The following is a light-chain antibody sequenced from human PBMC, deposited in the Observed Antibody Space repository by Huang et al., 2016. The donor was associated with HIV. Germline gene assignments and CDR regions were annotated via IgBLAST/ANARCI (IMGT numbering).Light chain of an antibody. Sequence: EIVMTQSPATLSVSLGERATLSCRASQSVSSNLAWYQQKHCHAPRLLIYGASTRVTGVPARFSGSGSGTEFTLTISSLQSEDFAVYYCQQYDNGPIAFGQGTRLEI. V-gene: IGKV3-15*01. CDR3: QQYDNGPIA. J-gene: IGKJ5*01. CDR1: QSVSSN. CDR2: GAS.